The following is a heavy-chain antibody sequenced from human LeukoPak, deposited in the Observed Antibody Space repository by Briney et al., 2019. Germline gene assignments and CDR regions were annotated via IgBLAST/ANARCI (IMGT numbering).Heavy chain of an antibody. CDR3: ARGRMMNYYGSGSPVYNWFDP. V-gene: IGHV4-34*01. CDR2: INHSGST. D-gene: IGHD3-10*01. Sequence: SETLSLTCAVYGGSFSGYYWSWIRQPPGKGLEWIGEINHSGSTNYNPSLKSRVTISVDTSKNQFSLKLSSVTAADTAVYYCARGRMMNYYGSGSPVYNWFDPWGLGTLVTVSS. CDR1: GGSFSGYY. J-gene: IGHJ5*02.